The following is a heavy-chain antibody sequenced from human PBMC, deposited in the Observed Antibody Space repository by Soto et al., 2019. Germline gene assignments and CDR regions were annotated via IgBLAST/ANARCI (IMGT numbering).Heavy chain of an antibody. D-gene: IGHD1-7*01. Sequence: XESLRLSFQASGFNFDNYGMHWVRQAPGKGLEWVAVITYDGSFQYYADSVKGRFTISRDNSKNTLSLHLNTLKPEDTAVYNCAKDSVGGTFYTPLAFWGQGTLVTVSS. CDR3: AKDSVGGTFYTPLAF. J-gene: IGHJ4*02. CDR1: GFNFDNYG. V-gene: IGHV3-30*18. CDR2: ITYDGSFQ.